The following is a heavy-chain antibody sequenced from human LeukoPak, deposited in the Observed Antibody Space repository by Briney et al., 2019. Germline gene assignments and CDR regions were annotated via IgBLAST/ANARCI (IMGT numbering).Heavy chain of an antibody. D-gene: IGHD2-15*01. J-gene: IGHJ4*02. CDR3: ARDAGFGCNSDF. CDR1: GFTFKIYW. Sequence: GGSLRLSCAASGFTFKIYWMMWVRQAPGKGLEWVAYIKGDGSGKDYVDSVRGGFTISRDNAQNSLYLQMNSLRTDDTAVYYCARDAGFGCNSDFWVQGTLVTVSS. CDR2: IKGDGSGK. V-gene: IGHV3-7*01.